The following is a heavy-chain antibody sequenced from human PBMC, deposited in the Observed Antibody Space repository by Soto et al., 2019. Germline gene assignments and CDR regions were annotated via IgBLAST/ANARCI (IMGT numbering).Heavy chain of an antibody. CDR3: AKDRGRSHEHPNGWFDP. V-gene: IGHV3-23*01. CDR2: ISGSGGST. Sequence: PGGSLRLSCAASGFTFSSYAMSWVRQAPGKGLEWVSAISGSGGSTYYADSVKGRFTISRDNSKNTLYLQMNSLRAEDTAVYYCAKDRGRSHEHPNGWFDPWGQGTLVTVSS. J-gene: IGHJ5*02. CDR1: GFTFSSYA. D-gene: IGHD3-10*01.